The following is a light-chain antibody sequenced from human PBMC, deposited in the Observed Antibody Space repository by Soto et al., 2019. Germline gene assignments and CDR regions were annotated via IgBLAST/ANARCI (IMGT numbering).Light chain of an antibody. CDR2: DAS. CDR1: QSVSSY. V-gene: IGKV3-11*01. CDR3: QQRSDWPLT. J-gene: IGKJ4*01. Sequence: EIVLTQSPATLSLSPGERATLSCRASQSVSSYLAWYQQKPGQAPRPLIYDASNRATGIPARFSGSGSGTDFTLPISSLEPEDLAVYYCQQRSDWPLTFGGGTKVDIK.